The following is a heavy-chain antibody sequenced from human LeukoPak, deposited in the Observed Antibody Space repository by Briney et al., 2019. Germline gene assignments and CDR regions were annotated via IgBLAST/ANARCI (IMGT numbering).Heavy chain of an antibody. V-gene: IGHV3-30*03. CDR1: GFTFRTYG. CDR2: ISFDGGKR. J-gene: IGHJ4*02. CDR3: ARDPGVGYSGYDSSWVWWGSIADKREGYDY. D-gene: IGHD5-12*01. Sequence: QAGGSLRLSCAASGFTFRTYGMHWVRQAPGKGLEWVAFISFDGGKRYFADSVEGRFTISRDNAKNSLYLQMNSLRAEDTAVYYCARDPGVGYSGYDSSWVWWGSIADKREGYDYWGQGTLVTVSS.